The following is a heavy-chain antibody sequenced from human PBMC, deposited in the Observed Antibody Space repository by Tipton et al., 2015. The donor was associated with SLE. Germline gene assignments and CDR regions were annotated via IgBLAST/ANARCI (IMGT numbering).Heavy chain of an antibody. CDR3: ARGDGYSGGWYFDL. Sequence: TLSLTCTVSGLSISSYFWSWIRQPPGRGLEWIGYIYYSGSTNYNPSLKSRVTISVDTSKNQFSLKVSSVTAADTALYYCARGDGYSGGWYFDLWGRGTLVTVSS. V-gene: IGHV4-59*01. CDR1: GLSISSYF. CDR2: IYYSGST. J-gene: IGHJ2*01. D-gene: IGHD5-24*01.